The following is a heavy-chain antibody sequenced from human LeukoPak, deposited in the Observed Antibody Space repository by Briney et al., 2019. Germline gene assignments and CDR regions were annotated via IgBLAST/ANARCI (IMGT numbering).Heavy chain of an antibody. J-gene: IGHJ4*02. Sequence: GGSLRLSCAASGFTFSSYAMSWVRQAPGKGLEWVSAISGSGGSTYYADSVKGRFTISRDSSKNTLYLQMNSLRAEDTAVYYCAIGDGLGELSSSFNYWGQGTLVTVSS. CDR3: AIGDGLGELSSSFNY. D-gene: IGHD3-16*02. CDR1: GFTFSSYA. CDR2: ISGSGGST. V-gene: IGHV3-23*01.